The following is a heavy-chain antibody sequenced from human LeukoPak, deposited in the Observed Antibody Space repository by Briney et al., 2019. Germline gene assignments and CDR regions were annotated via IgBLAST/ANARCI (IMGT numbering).Heavy chain of an antibody. CDR3: ATHWNYYY. V-gene: IGHV3-53*01. Sequence: GSLRLSCAASGFTVSRNYMSWVRQAPGKGLEWVSIIYIGGDTHYAESVKGRFTISRDNSKNTLYLQMNSLRAEDTAVYYCATHWNYYYWGQGTLVTVSS. CDR2: IYIGGDT. J-gene: IGHJ4*02. CDR1: GFTVSRNY. D-gene: IGHD1-7*01.